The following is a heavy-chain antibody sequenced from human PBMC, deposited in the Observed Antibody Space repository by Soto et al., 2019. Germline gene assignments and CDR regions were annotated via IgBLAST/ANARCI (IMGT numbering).Heavy chain of an antibody. J-gene: IGHJ4*02. CDR2: ISGGGGTT. CDR3: AKFFVETGESSGWPWSFHY. D-gene: IGHD6-25*01. V-gene: IGHV3-23*01. CDR1: GFTFSNYA. Sequence: EVQLLESGGGLVQPGGSLRLSCAASGFTFSNYAMSWVRQAPGKGLEWVSAISGGGGTTYYAGSVKGRFTISRDNSKNTLFLQMNRLRYEDTAVYYCAKFFVETGESSGWPWSFHYWGQGTLVTVSS.